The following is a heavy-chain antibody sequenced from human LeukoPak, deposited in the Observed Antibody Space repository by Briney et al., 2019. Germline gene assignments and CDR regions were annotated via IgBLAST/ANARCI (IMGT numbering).Heavy chain of an antibody. D-gene: IGHD1-1*01. J-gene: IGHJ4*02. CDR3: ARDGTGDSFDY. Sequence: SETLSLTCTVSGGSISSYYWSWIRQPPGKGLEWIGYIYYSGSTNYNPSLKSRVTISVDTSKNQFSLKLSSVTAADTAVYYCARDGTGDSFDYWAREPWSPSPQ. CDR1: GGSISSYY. V-gene: IGHV4-59*01. CDR2: IYYSGST.